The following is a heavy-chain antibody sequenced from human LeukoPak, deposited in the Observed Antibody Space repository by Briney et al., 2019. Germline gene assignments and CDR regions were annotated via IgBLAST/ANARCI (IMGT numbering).Heavy chain of an antibody. J-gene: IGHJ6*02. CDR3: AKGRGWFYGMDV. CDR1: GFTFNSYA. Sequence: GGSLRLSCAASGFTFNSYAMNWVRQAPGKRVEWVSGFSGSGGSTYYADSVQGRFTISRDNSKNTPYLQMNSLRAEDTAVYYCAKGRGWFYGMDVWGQGTTVTVSS. V-gene: IGHV3-23*01. CDR2: FSGSGGST. D-gene: IGHD2-15*01.